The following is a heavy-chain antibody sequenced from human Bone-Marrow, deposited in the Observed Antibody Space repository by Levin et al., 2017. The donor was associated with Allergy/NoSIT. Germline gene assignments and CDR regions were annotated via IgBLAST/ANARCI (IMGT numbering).Heavy chain of an antibody. Sequence: LSLTCTVSGGSISSGVYFWSWIRQLPGKGLEWIGYVSHSGITFYNQSLKSRVTISGDTSKNLFSLNLSSVTAADTAVYYCARGLTVFGVVLAVNDAFDIWGQGTMVTVSS. CDR1: GGSISSGVYF. CDR3: ARGLTVFGVVLAVNDAFDI. D-gene: IGHD3-3*01. CDR2: VSHSGIT. J-gene: IGHJ3*02. V-gene: IGHV4-31*03.